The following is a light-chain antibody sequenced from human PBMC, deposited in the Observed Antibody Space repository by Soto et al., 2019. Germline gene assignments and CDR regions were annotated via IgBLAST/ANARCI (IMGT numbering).Light chain of an antibody. Sequence: EIVMTQSPATLSVSPGERATLSCWASQSVSSNLAWYQQKPGQAPRLLIYAASTRATGIPARFSGSGSGTEFTLTISSLQSEDFAVYYCQHYNNWPPWTFGQGTKVEIK. J-gene: IGKJ1*01. CDR1: QSVSSN. CDR3: QHYNNWPPWT. V-gene: IGKV3-15*01. CDR2: AAS.